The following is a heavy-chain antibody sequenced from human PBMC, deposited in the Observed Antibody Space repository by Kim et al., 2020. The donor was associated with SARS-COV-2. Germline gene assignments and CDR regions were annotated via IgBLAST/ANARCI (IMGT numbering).Heavy chain of an antibody. D-gene: IGHD1-26*01. V-gene: IGHV3-23*01. J-gene: IGHJ4*02. CDR3: AKGVINSGFDY. Sequence: TYYAGSVRGRVTKSSDKSTNMLYLHMNSLRVKDTAVYYCAKGVINSGFDYWGQGTRVTVSS. CDR2: T.